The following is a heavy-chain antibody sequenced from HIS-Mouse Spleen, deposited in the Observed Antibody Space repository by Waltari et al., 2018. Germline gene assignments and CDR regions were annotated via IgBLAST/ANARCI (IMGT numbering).Heavy chain of an antibody. J-gene: IGHJ4*02. CDR1: GCTFSSYS. Sequence: EVQLVESGGGLVQPGGSRRLSGAASGCTFSSYSMNWVRQAPGKVREWFSYISSSSSTRYYADSVKGRFTISRDNAKNSLYLQMNSLRAEDTAVYYCARGASGSYYLVSVSDYWGQGTLVTVSS. CDR2: ISSSSSTR. CDR3: ARGASGSYYLVSVSDY. D-gene: IGHD1-26*01. V-gene: IGHV3-48*01.